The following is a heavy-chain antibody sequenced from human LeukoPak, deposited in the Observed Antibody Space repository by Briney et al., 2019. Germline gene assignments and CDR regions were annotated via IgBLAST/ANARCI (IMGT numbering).Heavy chain of an antibody. CDR3: ARELRYCSSTSCYTLYYYYGMDV. CDR1: GYTFNRYG. Sequence: AASVKVSCKASGYTFNRYGISWVRQAPGQGLEWMGGIIPIFGTANYAQKFQGRVTITADESTSTAYMELSSLRSEDTAVYYCARELRYCSSTSCYTLYYYYGMDVWGQGTTVTVSS. J-gene: IGHJ6*02. D-gene: IGHD2-2*02. CDR2: IIPIFGTA. V-gene: IGHV1-69*13.